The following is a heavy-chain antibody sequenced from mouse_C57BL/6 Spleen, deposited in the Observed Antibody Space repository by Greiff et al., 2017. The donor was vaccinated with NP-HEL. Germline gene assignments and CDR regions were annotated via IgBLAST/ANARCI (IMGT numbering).Heavy chain of an antibody. CDR3: TRERNWDRRDAMDD. V-gene: IGHV5-9-1*02. D-gene: IGHD4-1*01. J-gene: IGHJ4*01. CDR1: GFTFSSYA. Sequence: EVMLVESGEGLVKPGGSLKLSCAASGFTFSSYAMSWVRQTPEKRLEWVAYISSGGDYIYYADTVKGRFTISRDNARNTLNLQMSSLKSEDTAMYYCTRERNWDRRDAMDDWGQGTSVTVSS. CDR2: ISSGGDYI.